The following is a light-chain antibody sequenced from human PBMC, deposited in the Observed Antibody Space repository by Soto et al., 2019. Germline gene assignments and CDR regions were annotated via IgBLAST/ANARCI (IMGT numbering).Light chain of an antibody. CDR2: DAS. Sequence: EIVLTQSPGILSLSPGERASLSCGASQSISSSFLAWYQQKPGQAPRLLIYDASNRATGIPARFSGSGSGTEFTLTISSLQSEDFAVYYCQQYNNWPPWTFGQGTKVDIK. CDR1: QSISSS. J-gene: IGKJ1*01. V-gene: IGKV3-15*01. CDR3: QQYNNWPPWT.